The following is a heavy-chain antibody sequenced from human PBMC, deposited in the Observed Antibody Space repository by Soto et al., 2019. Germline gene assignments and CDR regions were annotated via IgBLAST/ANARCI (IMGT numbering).Heavy chain of an antibody. CDR3: ANYHYYDGN. J-gene: IGHJ4*02. CDR1: GFTFDDYA. CDR2: ISWNSGSI. Sequence: SLRLSCAASGFTFDDYAMHWVRQAPGKGREWVSGISWNSGSIGYADSVKGRFTISRDNAKNMVYLQMNRLRAQDTAVYYCANYHYYDGNWGQGTLVTVSS. V-gene: IGHV3-9*01. D-gene: IGHD3-22*01.